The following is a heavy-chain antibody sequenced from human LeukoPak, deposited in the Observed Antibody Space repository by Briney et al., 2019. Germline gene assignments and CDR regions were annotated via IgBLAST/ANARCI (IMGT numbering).Heavy chain of an antibody. J-gene: IGHJ4*01. Sequence: GGSLRLSCEASDFTFISYDMTWVRQAPGKGLEWISSISDSGRYIFSADSTRGRFIIYRDNSANTLYLQMNNLQVGDTATYFCASKLPGAAYHFDLWGHGTHDAVCS. CDR1: DFTFISYD. CDR3: ASKLPGAAYHFDL. CDR2: ISDSGRYI. D-gene: IGHD2-15*01. V-gene: IGHV3-23*01.